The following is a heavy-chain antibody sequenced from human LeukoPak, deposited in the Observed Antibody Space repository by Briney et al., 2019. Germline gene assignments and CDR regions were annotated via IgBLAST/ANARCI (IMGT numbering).Heavy chain of an antibody. J-gene: IGHJ5*02. Sequence: PGGSLRLSCAASGFTFSSYAMSCVRQAPGKGLEWVSAISGSGGSTYYADSVKGRYTISRDNSKNTLYLQMNSLRAEDTAVYYCAKVTMVRGVIMKFDPWGQGTLVTVSS. CDR2: ISGSGGST. CDR3: AKVTMVRGVIMKFDP. V-gene: IGHV3-23*01. CDR1: GFTFSSYA. D-gene: IGHD3-10*01.